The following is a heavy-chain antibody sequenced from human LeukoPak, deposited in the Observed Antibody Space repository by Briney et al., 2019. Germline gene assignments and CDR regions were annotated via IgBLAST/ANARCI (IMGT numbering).Heavy chain of an antibody. CDR2: INHSGST. V-gene: IGHV4-34*01. Sequence: SEPLSLTCAVYGGSFSGYYWSWIRQPPGKGLEWIGEINHSGSTNYNPSLKSRVTISVDTSKNQFSLKLSSVTAADTAVYYCARGRPVLLWFGEPSNWFDPWGQGTLVTVSS. CDR3: ARGRPVLLWFGEPSNWFDP. J-gene: IGHJ5*02. D-gene: IGHD3-10*01. CDR1: GGSFSGYY.